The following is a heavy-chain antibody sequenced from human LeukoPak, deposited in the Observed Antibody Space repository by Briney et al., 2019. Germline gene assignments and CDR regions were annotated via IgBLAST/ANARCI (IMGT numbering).Heavy chain of an antibody. D-gene: IGHD3-22*01. V-gene: IGHV3-11*01. CDR2: ISSSGSTI. Sequence: SGGSLRLSCAASGFTFSAYAMTWVRQAPGKGLEWVSYISSSGSTIYYADSVKGRFTISRDNAKNSLYLQMNSLRAEDTAVYYCARAVFYDSSGYYFLRSLYFDYWGQGTLVTVSS. J-gene: IGHJ4*02. CDR1: GFTFSAYA. CDR3: ARAVFYDSSGYYFLRSLYFDY.